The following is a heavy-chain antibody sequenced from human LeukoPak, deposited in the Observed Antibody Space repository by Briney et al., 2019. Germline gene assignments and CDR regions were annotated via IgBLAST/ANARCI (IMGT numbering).Heavy chain of an antibody. CDR3: AGGRRDAYNYNY. V-gene: IGHV4-61*02. Sequence: SETLSLTCTVSGGSISSGSYYWSWIRQPAGKGLEWIGRIYTSGSTNYNPSLKSRVTISVDTSKNQFSLKLSSVTAAGTAVYYCAGGRRDAYNYNYWGQGTLVTVSS. CDR2: IYTSGST. D-gene: IGHD5-24*01. J-gene: IGHJ4*02. CDR1: GGSISSGSYY.